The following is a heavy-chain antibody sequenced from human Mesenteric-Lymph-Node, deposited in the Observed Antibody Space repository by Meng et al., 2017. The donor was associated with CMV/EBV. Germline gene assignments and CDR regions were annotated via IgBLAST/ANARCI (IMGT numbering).Heavy chain of an antibody. D-gene: IGHD5-18*01. CDR2: ISSSGSTI. CDR3: ARPHRGLWFAFDY. V-gene: IGHV3-48*03. J-gene: IGHJ4*02. Sequence: GGSLRLSCAASGFTVSSNYMTWVRQAPGKGLEWVSYISSSGSTIYYADSVKGRFTISRDNAKNSLYLQMNSLRAEDTAVYYCARPHRGLWFAFDYWGQGTLVTVSS. CDR1: GFTVSSNY.